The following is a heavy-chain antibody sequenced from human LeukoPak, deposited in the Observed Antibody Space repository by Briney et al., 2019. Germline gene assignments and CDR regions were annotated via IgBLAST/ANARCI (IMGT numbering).Heavy chain of an antibody. Sequence: ASVKVSCKASGYTFTSYYVHWVRQAPGQGLEWMGIINPSGGSTSYAQKFQGRVTMTRDMSTSTVYMELSSLRSEDTAVYYCARDCPAYYYDSSGFDYWGQGTLVTVSS. J-gene: IGHJ4*02. D-gene: IGHD3-22*01. CDR1: GYTFTSYY. CDR2: INPSGGST. V-gene: IGHV1-46*01. CDR3: ARDCPAYYYDSSGFDY.